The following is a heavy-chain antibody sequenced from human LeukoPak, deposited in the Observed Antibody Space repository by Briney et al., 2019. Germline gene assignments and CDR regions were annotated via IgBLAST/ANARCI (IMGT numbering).Heavy chain of an antibody. CDR1: GFTFNNAW. Sequence: GGSLRLSCEVSGFTFNNAWMSWVRQAPGKGLEWLGRIKSKADGGATDYAAPVKVRFTISRDDSRNTVYLEMNSLRTEDTAVYYRSTGYGTNDFWGQGTLVTVSS. V-gene: IGHV3-15*01. CDR2: IKSKADGGAT. CDR3: STGYGTNDF. D-gene: IGHD1-1*01. J-gene: IGHJ4*02.